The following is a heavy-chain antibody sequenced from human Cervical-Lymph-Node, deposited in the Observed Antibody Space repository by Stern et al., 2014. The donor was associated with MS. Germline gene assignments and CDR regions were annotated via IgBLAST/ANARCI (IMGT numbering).Heavy chain of an antibody. V-gene: IGHV3-11*01. D-gene: IGHD6-13*01. J-gene: IGHJ5*02. CDR2: ISGSGSTL. CDR1: AFTF. Sequence: QVQLVQSGGGLVKPGGSLRLSCTASAFTFMTWLRQAPGKGLEWIAYISGSGSTLFYADSVRGRFTISRDNAKNSLYLQMNSLRAEDTAIYYCARTSGSAIAAGALDLWGRGTLVTVSS. CDR3: ARTSGSAIAAGALDL.